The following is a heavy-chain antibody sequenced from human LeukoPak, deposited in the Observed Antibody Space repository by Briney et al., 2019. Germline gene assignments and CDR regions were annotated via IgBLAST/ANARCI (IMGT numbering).Heavy chain of an antibody. V-gene: IGHV3-21*01. J-gene: IGHJ4*02. CDR3: ASPHSPYCGGDCYYSQV. CDR2: ISSSSSYI. D-gene: IGHD2-21*01. Sequence: PGGSLRLSCAASGFTFSSYSMNWVRQAPGKGLEWVSSISSSSSYIYYADSVKGRFTISRDNAKNSLYLQMNSLRAEDTAVYYCASPHSPYCGGDCYYSQVWGQGTLVTVSS. CDR1: GFTFSSYS.